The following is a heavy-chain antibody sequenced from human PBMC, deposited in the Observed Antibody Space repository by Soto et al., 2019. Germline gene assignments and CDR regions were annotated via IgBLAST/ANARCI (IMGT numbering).Heavy chain of an antibody. CDR1: GYTLTELS. D-gene: IGHD3-22*01. V-gene: IGHV1-24*01. J-gene: IGHJ6*02. CDR3: ATTSPSREYAVVITPYYYYGMDV. CDR2: FDPEDGET. Sequence: GASVKVSCKVSGYTLTELSMHWVRQAPGKGLEWMGGFDPEDGETIYAQKFNGRVTMAEDTSTDTAYMELSSLRSEDTAVYYCATTSPSREYAVVITPYYYYGMDVWGQGTTFTVSS.